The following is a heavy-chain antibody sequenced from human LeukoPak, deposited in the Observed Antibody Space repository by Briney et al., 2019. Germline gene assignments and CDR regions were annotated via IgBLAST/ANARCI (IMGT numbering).Heavy chain of an antibody. V-gene: IGHV1-2*02. Sequence: ASVKVSCKASGYTFTGYYMHWVRQAPGQGLEWMGWINPNSGGTNYAQKFQGRVTMTRDTSISTAYMELSRLRSDDTAVDYCARDIQWLGPRWFDPWGQGTLVTVSS. CDR2: INPNSGGT. D-gene: IGHD6-19*01. CDR1: GYTFTGYY. CDR3: ARDIQWLGPRWFDP. J-gene: IGHJ5*02.